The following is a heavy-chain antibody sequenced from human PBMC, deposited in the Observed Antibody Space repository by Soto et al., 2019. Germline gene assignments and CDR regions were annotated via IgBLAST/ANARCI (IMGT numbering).Heavy chain of an antibody. D-gene: IGHD7-27*01. Sequence: QVHLVQSGAEVKKPGASVKVSCKASGYTFSSYAMHWVRQAPGQRLEWMGWINAGYGNTKSSQKFQDRVTISRDTSAGPAYMELTSRRSEAPAVYYWARDTGDGTFDFWGQGTLVTVSS. CDR3: ARDTGDGTFDF. J-gene: IGHJ4*02. V-gene: IGHV1-3*01. CDR2: INAGYGNT. CDR1: GYTFSSYA.